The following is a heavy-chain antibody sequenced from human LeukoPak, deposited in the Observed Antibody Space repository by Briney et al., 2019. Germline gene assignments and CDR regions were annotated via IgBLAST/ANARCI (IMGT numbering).Heavy chain of an antibody. CDR1: GFTFDDYA. CDR3: AKPASGWFGDSYYFDY. D-gene: IGHD3-10*01. V-gene: IGHV3-9*01. Sequence: GGSLRLSCAASGFTFDDYAMPWVRQAPGKGLEWVSGISWNSGSIGYADSVKGRFTISRDNAKNSLYLQMNSLRAEDTALYYCAKPASGWFGDSYYFDYWGQGTLVTVSS. CDR2: ISWNSGSI. J-gene: IGHJ4*02.